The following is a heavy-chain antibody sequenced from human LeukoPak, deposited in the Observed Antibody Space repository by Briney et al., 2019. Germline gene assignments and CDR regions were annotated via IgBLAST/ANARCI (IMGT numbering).Heavy chain of an antibody. V-gene: IGHV4-30-2*01. D-gene: IGHD3-16*01. CDR2: IYHSGST. J-gene: IGHJ4*02. Sequence: PSETLSLTCAVSGGSISSGGYSWSWIRQPPGKGLEWIGYIYHSGSTYYNPSLKSRVTISVDRSGNQFSLKLSSVTAADTAVYYCARDLGGFDYWGQGTLVTVSS. CDR1: GGSISSGGYS. CDR3: ARDLGGFDY.